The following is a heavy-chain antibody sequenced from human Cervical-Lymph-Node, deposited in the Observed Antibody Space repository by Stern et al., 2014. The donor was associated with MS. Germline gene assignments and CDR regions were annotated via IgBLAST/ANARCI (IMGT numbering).Heavy chain of an antibody. J-gene: IGHJ5*02. Sequence: VQLVQSGTEVKKPGSSVKVSCRAYEDTLSNYAVSWVGQAPGQGLEWMGAIIPIFGTGNYAQKFQGRVTITADESTSTAYMELSSLRSEDTAVYYCARDLYCNNTSCSSWGQGTLVTVSS. V-gene: IGHV1-69*01. CDR2: IIPIFGTG. CDR1: EDTLSNYA. CDR3: ARDLYCNNTSCSS. D-gene: IGHD2-2*01.